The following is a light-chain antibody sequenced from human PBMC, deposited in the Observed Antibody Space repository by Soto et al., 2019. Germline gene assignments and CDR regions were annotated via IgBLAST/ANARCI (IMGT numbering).Light chain of an antibody. CDR2: EVT. Sequence: PCPLSASPGQSITISWTGTSRDVGAYNYVSWYQHRPGRFPKLIIYEVTHLPSGVSNRFSGSKSCNTASLRISDLQADDEADYYWKTYASTSARGFGTWTEVAFL. CDR3: KTYASTSARG. CDR1: SRDVGAYNY. J-gene: IGLJ1*01. V-gene: IGLV2-14*01.